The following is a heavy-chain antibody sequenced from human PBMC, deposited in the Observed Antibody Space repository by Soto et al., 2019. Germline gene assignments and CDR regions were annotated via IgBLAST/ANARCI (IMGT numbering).Heavy chain of an antibody. D-gene: IGHD2-15*01. V-gene: IGHV2-70*01. Sequence: PTLVNPTQTLTLTCTFSGFSLSTSGMCVSWIRQPPGKALEWLALIDWDDDKYYSTSLKTRLTISKDTSKNQVVLAMTNMDPVDTATYYCARMTWYCSGGSCYNYGMDVWGQGTTVTVSS. CDR1: GFSLSTSGMC. J-gene: IGHJ6*02. CDR3: ARMTWYCSGGSCYNYGMDV. CDR2: IDWDDDK.